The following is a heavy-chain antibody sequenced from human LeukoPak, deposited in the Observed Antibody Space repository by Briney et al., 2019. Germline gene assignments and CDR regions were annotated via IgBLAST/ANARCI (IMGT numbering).Heavy chain of an antibody. V-gene: IGHV3-43D*03. Sequence: PGGSLRLSCAASGFTFDDYVMHWVRQAPGKGLEWVSLISWDGDSTYYADSVKGRFTISRDNSKNSLYLQMNSLRSEDTALYYCAKDIKVLGWLAIDYWGQGTLVTVSS. CDR3: AKDIKVLGWLAIDY. CDR2: ISWDGDST. D-gene: IGHD6-19*01. J-gene: IGHJ4*02. CDR1: GFTFDDYV.